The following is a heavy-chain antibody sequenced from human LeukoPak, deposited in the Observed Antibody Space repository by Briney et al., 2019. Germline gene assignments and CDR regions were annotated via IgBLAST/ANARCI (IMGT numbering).Heavy chain of an antibody. CDR3: ARGQVGAKEGSFDY. D-gene: IGHD1-26*01. Sequence: GASVKISCKASGYTFTSYDINWVRQATGQGLEWMGWMNPNSGNTGYAQKFQGRVTMTRNTSISTAYMELSSLRSEDTAVYYCARGQVGAKEGSFDYWGQGTLVTVSS. V-gene: IGHV1-8*01. CDR1: GYTFTSYD. J-gene: IGHJ4*02. CDR2: MNPNSGNT.